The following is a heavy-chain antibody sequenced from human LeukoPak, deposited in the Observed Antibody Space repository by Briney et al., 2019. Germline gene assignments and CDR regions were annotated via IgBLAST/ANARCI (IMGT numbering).Heavy chain of an antibody. CDR1: GGSISNYY. J-gene: IGHJ4*02. CDR2: VYYSGST. CDR3: ARERRDGYKVYFDY. Sequence: SETLSLTCTVSGGSISNYYWSWIRQPPGKGLEWIGYVYYSGSTNYNPSLKSRVTISVDTSKNQFSLRLNSVTAADTAVYYCARERRDGYKVYFDYWGQGTLVAVSS. D-gene: IGHD5-24*01. V-gene: IGHV4-59*01.